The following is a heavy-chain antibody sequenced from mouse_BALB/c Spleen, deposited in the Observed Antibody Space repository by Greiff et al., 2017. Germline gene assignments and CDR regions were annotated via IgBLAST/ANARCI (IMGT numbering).Heavy chain of an antibody. CDR2: ISSGGSYT. CDR3: TRDNYGSSYFDY. D-gene: IGHD1-1*01. V-gene: IGHV5-6-4*01. CDR1: GFTFSSYT. J-gene: IGHJ2*01. Sequence: DVQLVESGGGLVKPGGSLKLSCAASGFTFSSYTMSWVRQTPEKRLEWVATISSGGSYTYYPDSVKGRFTISRDNAKNTLYLQMSSLKSEDTAMYYCTRDNYGSSYFDYWGQGTTLTVSS.